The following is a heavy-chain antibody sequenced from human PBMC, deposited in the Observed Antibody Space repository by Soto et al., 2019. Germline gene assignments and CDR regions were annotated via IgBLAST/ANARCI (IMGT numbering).Heavy chain of an antibody. J-gene: IGHJ4*02. CDR3: ARDTDSSGWEYYFDY. V-gene: IGHV3-30-3*01. D-gene: IGHD6-19*01. Sequence: GGSLRLSCAASGFTFSSYAMHWVRQAPGKGLERVAVISYDGSNKYYADSVKGRFTISRDNSKNTLYLQMNSLRAEDTAVYYCARDTDSSGWEYYFDYWGQGTLVTVSS. CDR1: GFTFSSYA. CDR2: ISYDGSNK.